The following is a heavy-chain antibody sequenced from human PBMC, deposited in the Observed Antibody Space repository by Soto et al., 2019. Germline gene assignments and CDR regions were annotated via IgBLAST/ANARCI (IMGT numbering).Heavy chain of an antibody. Sequence: SVKVSCKASGYSFRSYGINWLRQAPGQGLEWMGGIIPIFGTANYAQKFQGRVTITADESTSTAYMELSSLRSEDTAVYYCARNPGGYFDYWGQGTLVTVSS. CDR2: IIPIFGTA. CDR1: GYSFRSYG. V-gene: IGHV1-69*13. J-gene: IGHJ4*02. CDR3: ARNPGGYFDY.